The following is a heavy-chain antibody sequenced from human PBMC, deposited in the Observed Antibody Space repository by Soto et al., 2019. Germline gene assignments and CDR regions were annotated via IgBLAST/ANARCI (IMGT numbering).Heavy chain of an antibody. CDR3: ARQKRGYYFDY. V-gene: IGHV4-39*01. CDR2: TYYSGST. J-gene: IGHJ4*02. CDR1: GGSISSSSYY. Sequence: QLQLQESGPGLVTPSETLSLTCSVSGGSISSSSYYWGWIRQPPWKGLEWIGSTYYSGSTYYNPSLKSRATISVDTSRNQFSLRLTSVIAADTAVYYCARQKRGYYFDYWGQGTLVTVSS.